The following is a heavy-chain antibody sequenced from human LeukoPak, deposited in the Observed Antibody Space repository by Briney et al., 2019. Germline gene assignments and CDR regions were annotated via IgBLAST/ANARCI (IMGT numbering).Heavy chain of an antibody. J-gene: IGHJ6*02. CDR2: ISAYNDNT. D-gene: IGHD3-3*01. CDR1: GYTFTSYG. CDR3: ARDRRGNDYDFWSGYYLDV. V-gene: IGHV1-18*01. Sequence: GASVKVSCKASGYTFTSYGISWVRQAPGQGLEWMGWISAYNDNTNYAQRLQGRVTMTKDTSTSTAYMELRSLRSDDTAVYYCARDRRGNDYDFWSGYYLDVWGQGTTVTVSS.